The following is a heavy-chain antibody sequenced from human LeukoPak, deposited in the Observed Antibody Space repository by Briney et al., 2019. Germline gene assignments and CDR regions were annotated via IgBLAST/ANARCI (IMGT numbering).Heavy chain of an antibody. Sequence: GESLKISCTGSGYTFRYYWIGWVRQMPGKGLEWMGIIYPDDSDTKYSPSFQGQVTISADKSINTAYLQWSSLKASDTAMYYCATPPLYFKSTTCSHFYFDYWGQGTLVTVSS. CDR3: ATPPLYFKSTTCSHFYFDY. J-gene: IGHJ4*02. D-gene: IGHD2-2*01. V-gene: IGHV5-51*01. CDR2: IYPDDSDT. CDR1: GYTFRYYW.